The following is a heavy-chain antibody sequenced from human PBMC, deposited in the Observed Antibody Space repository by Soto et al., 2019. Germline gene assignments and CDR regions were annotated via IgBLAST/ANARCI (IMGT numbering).Heavy chain of an antibody. CDR1: GFTFSSYW. CDR3: ARGINGDYGSDY. CDR2: IIRDGSTT. V-gene: IGHV3-74*01. Sequence: EVQLVESGGGLVQPGGSLRLSCAASGFTFSSYWMHWVRQAPGKGLVWVSRIIRDGSTTNYADSVKGRFTISRDNAKNTLYLPMNSLRAEDTAVYYCARGINGDYGSDYWGQGTLVTVSS. D-gene: IGHD4-17*01. J-gene: IGHJ4*02.